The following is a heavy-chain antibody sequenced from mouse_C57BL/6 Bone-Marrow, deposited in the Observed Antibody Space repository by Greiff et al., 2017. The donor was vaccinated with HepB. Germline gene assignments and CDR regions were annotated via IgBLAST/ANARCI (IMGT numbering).Heavy chain of an antibody. V-gene: IGHV1-26*01. D-gene: IGHD1-1*01. Sequence: EVKLQQSGPELVKPGASVKISCKASGYTFTDYYMNWVKQSHGKSLEWIGDINPNNGGTSYNQKFKGKATLTVDKSSSTAYMELRSLTSEDSAVYYCARCEFITTVVAYVHWYFDVWGTGTTVTVSS. J-gene: IGHJ1*03. CDR3: ARCEFITTVVAYVHWYFDV. CDR2: INPNNGGT. CDR1: GYTFTDYY.